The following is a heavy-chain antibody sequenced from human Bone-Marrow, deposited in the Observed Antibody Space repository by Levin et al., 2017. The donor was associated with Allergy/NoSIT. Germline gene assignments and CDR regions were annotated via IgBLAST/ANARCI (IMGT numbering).Heavy chain of an antibody. V-gene: IGHV4-59*08. CDR2: VFYGGIT. CDR3: ARHIRSNGEKSHFDF. Sequence: SQTLSLTCAVSGGSISGYYWSWIRQPPGMGLEWLGYVFYGGITNYNPSLKSRVTISLDTSKNEFYFNLNPVTAADTTVYYCARHIRSNGEKSHFDFWGRGTLVTVSS. J-gene: IGHJ2*01. D-gene: IGHD4-17*01. CDR1: GGSISGYY.